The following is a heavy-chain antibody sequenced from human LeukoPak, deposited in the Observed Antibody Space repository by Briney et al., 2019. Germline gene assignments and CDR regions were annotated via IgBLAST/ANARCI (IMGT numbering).Heavy chain of an antibody. CDR1: GFTFSSYA. D-gene: IGHD3-22*01. CDR3: VKDEGDSSGYYYDYYYYYGMDV. V-gene: IGHV3-64D*09. CDR2: ISSNGGST. Sequence: GGSLRLSCSASGFTFSSYAMHWVRQAPGKGLEYVSAISSNGGSTYYADSVKGRFTVSRDNSKNTLYLQMSSLRAEDTAVYYCVKDEGDSSGYYYDYYYYYGMDVWGQGTTVTVSS. J-gene: IGHJ6*02.